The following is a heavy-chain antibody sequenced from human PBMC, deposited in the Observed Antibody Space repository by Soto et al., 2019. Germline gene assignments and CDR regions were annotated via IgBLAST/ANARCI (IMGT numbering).Heavy chain of an antibody. CDR2: IFPNGRDK. D-gene: IGHD1-26*01. J-gene: IGHJ4*02. CDR1: GFNFNTYF. CDR3: ARADEHGSNCDRAY. Sequence: QVQLVQSGGGVVPPWRSLRLSCAASGFNFNTYFMAWGRQAPGKGLEWVAMIFPNGRDKEYADSVKGRFTIYRDNSNKRMYLQMESLRAEDTSVYYCARADEHGSNCDRAYWGQGALVTVSS. V-gene: IGHV3-30*13.